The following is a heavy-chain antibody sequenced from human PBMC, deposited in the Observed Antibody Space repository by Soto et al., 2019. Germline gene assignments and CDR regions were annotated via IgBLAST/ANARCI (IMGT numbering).Heavy chain of an antibody. Sequence: PWGSLRLSCAASGFTFCDYAIRFFRQAPGKGREWVSGISWNSGSIGYADSVKGRFTISRDNAKNSLYLQMNSLRAEDTALYYCAKASGSSSFLWGALWGPKTDTLGNNWFDPWGQGTLVTVSS. CDR2: ISWNSGSI. J-gene: IGHJ5*02. CDR3: AKASGSSSFLWGALWGPKTDTLGNNWFDP. V-gene: IGHV3-9*01. D-gene: IGHD6-6*01. CDR1: GFTFCDYA.